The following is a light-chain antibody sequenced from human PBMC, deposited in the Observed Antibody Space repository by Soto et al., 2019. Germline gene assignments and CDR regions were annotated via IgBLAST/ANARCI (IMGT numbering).Light chain of an antibody. Sequence: EIVLTQSPGTLSLSPGERATLSCRASQSLYNSFLAWYQQKPGQTPRLLINAVSNRATGVPDRSSGSGSGTDFTLTISRLEPEDFAVYYCQQYGSPPHTFGQGTKVEI. V-gene: IGKV3-20*01. CDR1: QSLYNSF. CDR3: QQYGSPPHT. J-gene: IGKJ2*01. CDR2: AVS.